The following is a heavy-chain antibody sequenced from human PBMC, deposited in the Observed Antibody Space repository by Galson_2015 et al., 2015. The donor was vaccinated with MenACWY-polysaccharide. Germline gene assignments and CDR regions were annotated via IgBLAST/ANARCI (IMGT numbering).Heavy chain of an antibody. J-gene: IGHJ4*02. CDR1: GFTFNTHW. D-gene: IGHD6-6*01. V-gene: IGHV3-74*01. CDR2: IDRDGSNT. Sequence: SLRLSCAASGFTFNTHWMHWVRQAPGKGLMWASRIDRDGSNTDYADSVKGRFTISRDNAKNTLFLQMNSLRAEDTAVYYCARGISSSSWGQGVLVTVSS. CDR3: ARGISSSS.